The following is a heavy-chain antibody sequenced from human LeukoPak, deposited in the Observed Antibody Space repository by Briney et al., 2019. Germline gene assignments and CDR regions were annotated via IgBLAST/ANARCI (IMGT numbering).Heavy chain of an antibody. J-gene: IGHJ5*02. CDR2: ISWNSGSI. CDR1: GYTFDDYA. D-gene: IGHD3-22*01. V-gene: IGHV3-9*01. Sequence: GGSLRLSCAASGYTFDDYAMHWVRQAPGKGLEWVSGISWNSGSIGYADSVKGRFTISRDNSKNTLYLQMNSLRAEDTAVYYCAKKHYDSSGSNWFDPWGQGTLVTVSS. CDR3: AKKHYDSSGSNWFDP.